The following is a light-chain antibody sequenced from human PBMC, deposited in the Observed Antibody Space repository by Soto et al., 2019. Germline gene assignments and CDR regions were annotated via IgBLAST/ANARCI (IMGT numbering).Light chain of an antibody. V-gene: IGKV3-20*01. CDR3: QQYGGSPQT. Sequence: EIGLTQSPGTLSLSPGGRAPLSCRASQSVSSNYLAWYQQKPGQAPRLLIYDASSRATGIPDRFGGSGSGTDFTLTISRLEPEDFAMYYCQQYGGSPQTFGRGTKVDIK. J-gene: IGKJ1*01. CDR1: QSVSSNY. CDR2: DAS.